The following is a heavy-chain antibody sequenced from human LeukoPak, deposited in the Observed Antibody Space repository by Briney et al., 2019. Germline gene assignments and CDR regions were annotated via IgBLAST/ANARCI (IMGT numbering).Heavy chain of an antibody. CDR3: AREVDV. CDR2: ISWNSGSI. CDR1: GFTFDDYA. Sequence: GRSLRLSCAASGFTFDDYAMHWVRQAPGKGLEWVSGISWNSGSIGYADSVKGRFTISRDNAKNSLYLQMNSLRAEDTAVYYCAREVDVWGQGTTVTVSS. V-gene: IGHV3-9*01. J-gene: IGHJ6*02.